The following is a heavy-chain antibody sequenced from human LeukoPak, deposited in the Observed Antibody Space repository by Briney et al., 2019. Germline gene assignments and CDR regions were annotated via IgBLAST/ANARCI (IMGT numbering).Heavy chain of an antibody. J-gene: IGHJ4*02. CDR2: INPHSGDT. D-gene: IGHD3-3*02. V-gene: IGHV1-2*02. CDR1: GYTFIDYY. Sequence: GASVKVSCKASGYTFIDYYMHWVRQAPGQGLEWMGWINPHSGDTNYAQKFQGRVTMTRDTSISTAYMELSSLRSDDTAVYYCASISHVWSGYYTVHHDYWGQGTPVTVSS. CDR3: ASISHVWSGYYTVHHDY.